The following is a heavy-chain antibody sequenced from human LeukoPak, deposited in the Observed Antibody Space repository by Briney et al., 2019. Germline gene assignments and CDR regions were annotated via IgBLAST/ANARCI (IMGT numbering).Heavy chain of an antibody. D-gene: IGHD6-19*01. J-gene: IGHJ4*02. CDR1: LFTSSISV. CDR3: AKRYSSAWSSFDS. V-gene: IGHV3-23*01. Sequence: PGGSLRLSCAPPLFTSSISVMSSGRPAPGEGLGRVSHISAGVGRTHFADCVKGRFTISRDNSKNTLYLQMNSLRAEDTALYYCAKRYSSAWSSFDSWGQGTLVTVSS. CDR2: ISAGVGRT.